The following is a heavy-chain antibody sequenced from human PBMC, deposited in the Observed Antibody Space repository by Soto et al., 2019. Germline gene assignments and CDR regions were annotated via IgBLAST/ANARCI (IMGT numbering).Heavy chain of an antibody. D-gene: IGHD2-15*01. V-gene: IGHV1-18*01. J-gene: IGHJ4*02. CDR2: ISAYNGNT. CDR3: AREEEGYCSGGSCYFFDY. Sequence: QVQLVQSGAEVKKPGATVKVSCKASGYTFTSYGISWVRQAPGQGLEWMGWISAYNGNTNYAQKLQGRVTMTTDTSTSTAYMELRSLRSEDTAVYYCAREEEGYCSGGSCYFFDYWGQGTLVTVSS. CDR1: GYTFTSYG.